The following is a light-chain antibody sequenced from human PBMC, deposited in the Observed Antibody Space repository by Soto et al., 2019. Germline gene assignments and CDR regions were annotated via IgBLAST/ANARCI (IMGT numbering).Light chain of an antibody. V-gene: IGKV3-11*01. CDR3: QQRNNWPPWT. J-gene: IGKJ1*01. CDR1: QSVSNS. CDR2: DAS. Sequence: EIVLTQSPATLSLSPGERATLSCRASQSVSNSLAWYQQKSGQAPRLLIYDASNRATGIPARFSVSGSGTDFTLTSSSLEPEDFAVYYCQQRNNWPPWTCGQGTKVEIK.